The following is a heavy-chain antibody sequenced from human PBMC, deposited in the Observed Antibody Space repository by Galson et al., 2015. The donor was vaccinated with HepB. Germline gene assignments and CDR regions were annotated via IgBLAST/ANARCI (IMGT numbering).Heavy chain of an antibody. CDR1: GYTFTSYA. CDR2: INAGNGNT. V-gene: IGHV1-3*01. J-gene: IGHJ4*02. Sequence: SVKVSCKASGYTFTSYAMHWVRQAPGQRLEWMGWINAGNGNTKYSQKFQGRVTITRDTSASTAYMELSSLRSEDTAVYYCARVLVPFSPDYDILTGSLGYFDYWGQGTLVTVSS. D-gene: IGHD3-9*01. CDR3: ARVLVPFSPDYDILTGSLGYFDY.